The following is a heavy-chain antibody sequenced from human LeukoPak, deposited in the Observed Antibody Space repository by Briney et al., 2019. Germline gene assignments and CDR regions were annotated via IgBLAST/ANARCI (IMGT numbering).Heavy chain of an antibody. CDR3: ARDDDSSGYEGD. CDR1: GFTFSSYT. D-gene: IGHD3-22*01. CDR2: ISSSSSYI. Sequence: GGSLRLSCAAPGFTFSSYTMNWVRQAPGKGLEWVSSISSSSSYIYYADSVKGRFTNSRDNAKNSLYLQMNSLRADDTAVYYCARDDDSSGYEGDWGQGTLVTVSS. J-gene: IGHJ1*01. V-gene: IGHV3-21*01.